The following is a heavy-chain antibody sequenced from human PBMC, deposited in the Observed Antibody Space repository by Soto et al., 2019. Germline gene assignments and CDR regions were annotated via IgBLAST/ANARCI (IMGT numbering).Heavy chain of an antibody. D-gene: IGHD6-13*01. V-gene: IGHV2-5*02. Sequence: QITLKESGPTLVKPTQTLTLTCTFSGFSLSTSEVVVGWIRQPPGKALEWLALLYWDDDKRYNPSLKSRLTITKDTSKSQVVLTLTNMDPVDTATYYCVHRAGMGGNSWLPGHWVQGTLVTVSS. CDR1: GFSLSTSEVV. J-gene: IGHJ4*02. CDR3: VHRAGMGGNSWLPGH. CDR2: LYWDDDK.